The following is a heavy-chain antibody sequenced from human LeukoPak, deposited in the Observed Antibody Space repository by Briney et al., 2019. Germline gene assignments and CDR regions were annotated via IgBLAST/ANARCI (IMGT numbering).Heavy chain of an antibody. V-gene: IGHV3-7*01. J-gene: IGHJ6*04. CDR2: IKEDGNYK. CDR1: GFTFSTYW. D-gene: IGHD2-2*01. Sequence: PGGSLRLSCAASGFTFSTYWMSWVRQAPGKGLEWVANIKEDGNYKNYVDSVKGRFTISRDNAENSLYLQMNSLRAEDTAVYYCVRDLPCSSTTSCLDGDGMDVWGKGTTVTVSS. CDR3: VRDLPCSSTTSCLDGDGMDV.